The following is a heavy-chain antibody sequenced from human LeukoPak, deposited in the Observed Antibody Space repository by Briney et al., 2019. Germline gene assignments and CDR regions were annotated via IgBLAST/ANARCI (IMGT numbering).Heavy chain of an antibody. V-gene: IGHV3-7*01. CDR3: ARAPGYSSSWFAYFVL. Sequence: GGSLRLSCAASGFTFSSYWMSWVRQAPGKGLEWLANIKQDGSEKYYVDSVKGRFIISRDNAKNSLYLQMNSLRAEDTAVYYCARAPGYSSSWFAYFVLWGQCSLVTVSS. D-gene: IGHD6-13*01. CDR1: GFTFSSYW. J-gene: IGHJ1*01. CDR2: IKQDGSEK.